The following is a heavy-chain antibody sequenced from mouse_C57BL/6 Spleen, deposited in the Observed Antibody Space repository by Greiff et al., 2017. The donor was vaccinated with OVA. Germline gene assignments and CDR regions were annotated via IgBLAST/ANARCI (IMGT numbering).Heavy chain of an antibody. CDR1: GYTFTSYW. D-gene: IGHD4-1*01. J-gene: IGHJ2*01. V-gene: IGHV1-64*01. CDR3: AGDWEEDYYFDY. CDR2: IHPNSGST. Sequence: VQLQQPGAELVKPGASVKLSCKASGYTFTSYWMHWVKQRPGQGLEWIGMIHPNSGSTNYNEKFKSKATLTVDKSSSTAYMQLSSLTSEDSAVYYCAGDWEEDYYFDYWGQGTTLTVSS.